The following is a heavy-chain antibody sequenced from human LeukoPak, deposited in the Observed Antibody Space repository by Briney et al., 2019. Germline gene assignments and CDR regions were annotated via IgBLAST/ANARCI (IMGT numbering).Heavy chain of an antibody. CDR1: GFTVSSNY. CDR2: IYSGGGT. V-gene: IGHV3-66*01. D-gene: IGHD1-26*01. CDR3: ARVAISGSYSDY. Sequence: GGSLRLSCAASGFTVSSNYMSWVRQAPGKGLEWVSVIYSGGGTYYADSVKGRFTISRDNSKNTLYLQMNSLRAEDTAVYYCARVAISGSYSDYWGQGTLVTVSS. J-gene: IGHJ4*02.